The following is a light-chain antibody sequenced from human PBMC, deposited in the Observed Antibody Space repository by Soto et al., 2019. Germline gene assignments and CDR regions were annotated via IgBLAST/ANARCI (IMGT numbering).Light chain of an antibody. Sequence: DIQMTQSPSTLSAAVEDRVTITCRASQSIGNWLAWYQQKPGKAPKLLIYKASSLESGVPSRFSGSGSGTEFTLTISSLQPDDFATYYCQLYSSYSRTFGQGTKVEVK. CDR3: QLYSSYSRT. V-gene: IGKV1-5*03. CDR2: KAS. CDR1: QSIGNW. J-gene: IGKJ1*01.